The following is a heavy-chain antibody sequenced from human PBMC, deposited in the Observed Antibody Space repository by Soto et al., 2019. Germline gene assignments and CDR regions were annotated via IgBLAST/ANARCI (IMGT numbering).Heavy chain of an antibody. V-gene: IGHV3-74*01. CDR1: GFTFSRYL. D-gene: IGHD5-18*01. CDR3: AREGVGYSYGNFHY. J-gene: IGHJ4*02. Sequence: GGSLRLSCAASGFTFSRYLMHWVRQAPGKGLVWVSRINSDGSSTFSADSVNGRFTISRDNAKNTLYLQMNSLRAEDTAVYYCAREGVGYSYGNFHYWGQGTLVTVSS. CDR2: INSDGSST.